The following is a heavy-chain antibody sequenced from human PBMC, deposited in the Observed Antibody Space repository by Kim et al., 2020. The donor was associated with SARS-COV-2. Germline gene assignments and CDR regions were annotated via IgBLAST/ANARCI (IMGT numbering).Heavy chain of an antibody. CDR2: DK. D-gene: IGHD1-1*01. Sequence: DKDYVDSVEGRVTISRDNAKTSVYLQLNPLRAEDTAVYYCARNRRGTVDYWGQGTLVTVSS. J-gene: IGHJ4*02. V-gene: IGHV3-7*01. CDR3: ARNRRGTVDY.